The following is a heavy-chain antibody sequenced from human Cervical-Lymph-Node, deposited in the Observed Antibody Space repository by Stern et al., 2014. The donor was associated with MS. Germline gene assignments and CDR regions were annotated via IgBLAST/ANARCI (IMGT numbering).Heavy chain of an antibody. Sequence: QLQLQESGPGLVKPSGTLSLTCAVSGGSINSGNWWSWVRQPPGKGLEWIGKTDHSGSTDYTPSLKSRATISIDHPKTHVSLRLNSVTAADTAVYYCARVTLEFDFWGQGALVSVSS. CDR3: ARVTLEFDF. D-gene: IGHD2-21*02. J-gene: IGHJ4*02. CDR1: GGSINSGNW. V-gene: IGHV4-4*02. CDR2: TDHSGST.